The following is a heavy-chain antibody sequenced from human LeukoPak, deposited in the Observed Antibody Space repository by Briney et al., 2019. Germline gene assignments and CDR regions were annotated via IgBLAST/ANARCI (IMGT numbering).Heavy chain of an antibody. Sequence: PGGSLSLSCAASGFTFSSYGMHWVRQAPGKGLEWVAFIRYDGSNKYYADSVKGRFTISRDNSKNTLYLQMNSLRAEDTAVYYCAKDPLAYYDILTGNWFDPWGQGTLVTVSS. CDR1: GFTFSSYG. CDR2: IRYDGSNK. D-gene: IGHD3-9*01. J-gene: IGHJ5*02. V-gene: IGHV3-30*02. CDR3: AKDPLAYYDILTGNWFDP.